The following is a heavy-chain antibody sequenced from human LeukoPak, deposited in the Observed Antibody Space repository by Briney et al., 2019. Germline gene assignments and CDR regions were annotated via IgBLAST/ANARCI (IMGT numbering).Heavy chain of an antibody. Sequence: CGPALVKPTQTLTLTCTFSGFSLSTSGMCVSWIRQPPGKALEWLARIDWDDDKYYSTSLKTRLTISKDPSKNQVVLTMTNMDPVDTATYYCARIHYYDSSGYYPLFDYWGQGTLVTVSS. V-gene: IGHV2-70*11. J-gene: IGHJ4*02. CDR2: IDWDDDK. CDR1: GFSLSTSGMC. CDR3: ARIHYYDSSGYYPLFDY. D-gene: IGHD3-22*01.